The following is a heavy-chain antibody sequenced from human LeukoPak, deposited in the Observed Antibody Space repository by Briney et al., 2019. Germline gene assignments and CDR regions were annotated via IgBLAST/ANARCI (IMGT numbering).Heavy chain of an antibody. D-gene: IGHD3-3*01. V-gene: IGHV4-59*01. CDR2: IYYSGST. CDR1: GGSISSYY. Sequence: PSETLSLTCTVSGGSISSYYWSWIRQPPGKGLEWIGYIYYSGSTNYNPSLTSRVTISVDTSKNQFSLKLSSVTAADTAVYYCARDNRRYYDFWSGYNYNWFDPWGQGTLVTVSS. J-gene: IGHJ5*02. CDR3: ARDNRRYYDFWSGYNYNWFDP.